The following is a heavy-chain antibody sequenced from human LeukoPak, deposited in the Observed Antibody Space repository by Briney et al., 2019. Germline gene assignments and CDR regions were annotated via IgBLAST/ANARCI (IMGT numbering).Heavy chain of an antibody. Sequence: GGSLRLSCAASGFTVSSNYMSWVRQAPGKGLEWVSVIYSCGSTYYADSVKGRFTISRDNSKNTLYLQVNSLRAEDTAVYYCARGDCSGGSCYPRGCAFDIWGQGTTVTVSS. CDR1: GFTVSSNY. J-gene: IGHJ3*02. CDR2: IYSCGST. V-gene: IGHV3-66*03. CDR3: ARGDCSGGSCYPRGCAFDI. D-gene: IGHD2-15*01.